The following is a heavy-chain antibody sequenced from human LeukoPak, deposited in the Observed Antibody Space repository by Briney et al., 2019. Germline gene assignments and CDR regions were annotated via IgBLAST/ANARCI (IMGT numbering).Heavy chain of an antibody. CDR1: GGSISSYY. V-gene: IGHV4-59*01. D-gene: IGHD3-10*01. CDR2: IYYSGST. Sequence: SSETLSLTCTVSGGSISSYYWSWIRQPPGKGLEWIGYIYYSGSTNYNPSLKSRVTISVDTSKNQFSLKLSSVTAADTAVYYCARGGAGLLWFGNSKFDYWGQGTLVTVSS. J-gene: IGHJ4*02. CDR3: ARGGAGLLWFGNSKFDY.